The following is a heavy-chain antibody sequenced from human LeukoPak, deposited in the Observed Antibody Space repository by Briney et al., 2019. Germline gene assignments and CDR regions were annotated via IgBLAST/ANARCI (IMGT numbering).Heavy chain of an antibody. CDR1: GFTFRDYS. CDR3: VKERDRGTDVADDFDF. Sequence: GGSLRLSCVASGFTFRDYSMAWVRQLPGGGLEWVSAIARDDFTVYPDPLKGRFITSRDNSRNTLYLQMNTLRAEDTAVYYCVKERDRGTDVADDFDFWGQGTLVTVSS. CDR2: IARDDFT. J-gene: IGHJ4*02. V-gene: IGHV3-23*01. D-gene: IGHD6-19*01.